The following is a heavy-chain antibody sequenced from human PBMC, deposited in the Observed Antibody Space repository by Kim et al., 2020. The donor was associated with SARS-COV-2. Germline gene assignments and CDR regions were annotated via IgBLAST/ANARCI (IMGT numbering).Heavy chain of an antibody. CDR3: ARDPCSSTSCYDGSYFDY. CDR2: ISYDGSNK. CDR1: GFTFSSYA. D-gene: IGHD2-2*01. Sequence: GGSLRLSCAASGFTFSSYAMHWVRQAPGKGLEWGAVISYDGSNKYYADSVKGRFTISRDNSKNTLYLQMNSLRAEDTAVDYCARDPCSSTSCYDGSYFDYWGQGTLVTVSS. J-gene: IGHJ4*02. V-gene: IGHV3-30-3*01.